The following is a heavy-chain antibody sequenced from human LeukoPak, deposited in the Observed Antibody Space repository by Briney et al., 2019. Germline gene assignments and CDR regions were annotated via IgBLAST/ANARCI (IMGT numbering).Heavy chain of an antibody. D-gene: IGHD3-10*01. Sequence: GGSLRLSCAASGFTFDDYTMHWVRQAPGKGLEWVSLISWDGGSTYYADSVKGRFTISRDNSKNSLYLQMNSLRTEDTALYYCTKSMVSGSSHWYFDLWGRGTLVTVSS. CDR1: GFTFDDYT. J-gene: IGHJ2*01. CDR2: ISWDGGST. V-gene: IGHV3-43*01. CDR3: TKSMVSGSSHWYFDL.